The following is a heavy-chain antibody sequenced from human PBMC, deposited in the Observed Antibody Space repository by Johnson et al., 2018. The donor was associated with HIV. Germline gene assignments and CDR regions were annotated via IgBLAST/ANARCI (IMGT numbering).Heavy chain of an antibody. CDR1: GFTFSSYG. V-gene: IGHV3-30*18. J-gene: IGHJ3*02. Sequence: QVQLVESGGGLVQPGGSLRLSCAASGFTFSSYGMHWVRQAPGKGLEWVAVISYDGSNKYYADSEKGRFSISRDNSKNTLYLQMNSLRTEDTAVYYCAKVRVAAMIVVVSGRDAFDIWGQGTMVTVSS. CDR3: AKVRVAAMIVVVSGRDAFDI. D-gene: IGHD3-22*01. CDR2: ISYDGSNK.